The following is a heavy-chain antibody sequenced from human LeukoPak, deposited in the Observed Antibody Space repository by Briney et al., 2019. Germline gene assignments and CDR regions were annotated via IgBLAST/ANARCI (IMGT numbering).Heavy chain of an antibody. V-gene: IGHV3-23*01. CDR1: GVTFSSYA. CDR3: ANGLMKTLDY. Sequence: GGSLRLSCAASGVTFSSYAMSWVRQAPGKGLEWVSAISGSGGSTYYADSVKGRFTISRDNSKNTLYLQMNSLRAEDTAVYYCANGLMKTLDYWGQGTLVTVSS. CDR2: ISGSGGST. J-gene: IGHJ4*02.